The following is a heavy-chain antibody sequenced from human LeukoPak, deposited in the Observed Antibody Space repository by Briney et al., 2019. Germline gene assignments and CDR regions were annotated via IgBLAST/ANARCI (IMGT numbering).Heavy chain of an antibody. J-gene: IGHJ4*02. CDR3: VRDSYYDFGY. V-gene: IGHV1-2*06. CDR1: GYTSTGDY. CDR2: INPNSGGT. D-gene: IGHD3-3*01. Sequence: GASLKVSCKASGYTSTGDYMHWGRQAPGQGLEWMGRINPNSGGTNYAKKFQGRVTMTRDTSNSTAYMELSRLRSDDTAVYYCVRDSYYDFGYWGQGTLVTVSS.